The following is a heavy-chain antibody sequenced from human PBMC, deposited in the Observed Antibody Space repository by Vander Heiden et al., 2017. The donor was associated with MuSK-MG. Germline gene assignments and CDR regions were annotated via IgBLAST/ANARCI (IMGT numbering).Heavy chain of an antibody. CDR2: ISSDGSTK. J-gene: IGHJ4*02. Sequence: QVQLVESGGGVVQPGRSLRLSCAASGFTFSSYGMHWVRQAPGKGLEWVAVISSDGSTKYYADSVKGRFTISRDNSKNTLYLQMNSLRAEDTAVYFCTEPVYWGKGTLVTVSS. CDR3: TEPVY. V-gene: IGHV3-30*03. CDR1: GFTFSSYG.